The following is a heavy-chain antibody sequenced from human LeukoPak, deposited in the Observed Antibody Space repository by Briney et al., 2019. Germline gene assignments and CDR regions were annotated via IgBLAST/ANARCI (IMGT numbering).Heavy chain of an antibody. CDR1: GGTFSSYA. D-gene: IGHD6-13*01. CDR2: IIPILGIA. Sequence: GSSVKVSCKASGGTFSSYAISWVRQAPGQGLEWMGRIIPILGIANYAQKFQGRVTITADKSTSTAYMELSSLRSEDTAVYYCAGNPGYSSSWYDDYWGQGTLVTVSS. CDR3: AGNPGYSSSWYDDY. J-gene: IGHJ4*02. V-gene: IGHV1-69*04.